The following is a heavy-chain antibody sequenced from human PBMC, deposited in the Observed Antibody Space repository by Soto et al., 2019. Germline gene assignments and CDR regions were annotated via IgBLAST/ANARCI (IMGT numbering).Heavy chain of an antibody. J-gene: IGHJ4*01. D-gene: IGHD3-22*01. CDR2: IDPSDSQT. CDR3: ARQIYDSDTGPNFKYYFDS. V-gene: IGHV5-10-1*01. Sequence: VECVTSSCEGSGYSFAGYWIRWVRQKPGKGLEWMGRIDPSDSQTYYSPSFRGHVTISVTKSITTVFLQWSSLRASDTAMYYCARQIYDSDTGPNFKYYFDSWGHGTTVTVSS. CDR1: GYSFAGYW.